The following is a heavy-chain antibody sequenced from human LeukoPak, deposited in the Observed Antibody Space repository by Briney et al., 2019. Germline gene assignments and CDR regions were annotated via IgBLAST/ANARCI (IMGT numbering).Heavy chain of an antibody. CDR1: GYTFTSYG. V-gene: IGHV1-18*01. J-gene: IGHJ5*02. CDR3: ARGPNGYNWNYGWFDP. D-gene: IGHD1-7*01. Sequence: ASVKVSCKASGYTFTSYGISWVRQAPGQGLEWIGWISAYNGNTNYAQKLQGRVTMTTDTSTSTAYMELRSLRSDDTAVYYCARGPNGYNWNYGWFDPWGQGTLVTVSS. CDR2: ISAYNGNT.